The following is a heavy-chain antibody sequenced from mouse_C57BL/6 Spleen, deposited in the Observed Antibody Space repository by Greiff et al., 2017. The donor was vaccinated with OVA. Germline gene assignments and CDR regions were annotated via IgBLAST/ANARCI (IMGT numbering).Heavy chain of an antibody. V-gene: IGHV1-22*01. CDR3: ARYYYDYVVCFAY. CDR1: GYTFTDYN. D-gene: IGHD2-4*01. CDR2: INPNNGGT. Sequence: VHVKQSGPELVKPGASVKMSCKASGYTFTDYNMHWVKQSHGKSLEWIGYINPNNGGTSYNQKFKGKATLTVNKSSSTAYMELRSLTSEDSAVYYCARYYYDYVVCFAYCGQGTLVTVSS. J-gene: IGHJ3*01.